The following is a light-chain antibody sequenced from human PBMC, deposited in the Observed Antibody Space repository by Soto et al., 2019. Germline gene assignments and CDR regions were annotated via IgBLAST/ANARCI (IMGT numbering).Light chain of an antibody. CDR1: SSDVGGYNY. V-gene: IGLV2-14*01. CDR2: DVT. Sequence: QSALTQPASVSGSPGQSIAISCTGNSSDVGGYNYVSWYQQYPGKAPKLIIFDVTNRPSGVSDRFSGSKSGSTASLTISGLQADDEADYYCTSFAGSGTYVFGTGTKLTVL. J-gene: IGLJ1*01. CDR3: TSFAGSGTYV.